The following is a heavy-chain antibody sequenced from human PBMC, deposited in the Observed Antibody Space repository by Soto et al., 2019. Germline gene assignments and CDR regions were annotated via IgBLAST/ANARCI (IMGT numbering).Heavy chain of an antibody. D-gene: IGHD1-26*01. Sequence: VAVIWYDGSNKYSADSVRGRFIISRDNSKSTLFLQLNSLRAEDTAVYYCARAVGPFDYWGEGTLVTVS. V-gene: IGHV3-33*01. CDR3: ARAVGPFDY. CDR2: IWYDGSNK. J-gene: IGHJ4*02.